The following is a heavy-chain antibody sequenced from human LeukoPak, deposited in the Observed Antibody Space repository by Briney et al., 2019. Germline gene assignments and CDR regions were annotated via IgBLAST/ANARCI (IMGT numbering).Heavy chain of an antibody. CDR2: INHSGST. D-gene: IGHD6-6*01. V-gene: IGHV4-34*01. Sequence: TASETLSLTCAVYGGSFSGYYWSWIRQPPGKGLEWIGEINHSGSTNYNPSLKSRVTISVDTSKNQFSLKLSSVTAADTAVYYCARGAARRFDYWGQGTLVTVSS. CDR1: GGSFSGYY. CDR3: ARGAARRFDY. J-gene: IGHJ4*02.